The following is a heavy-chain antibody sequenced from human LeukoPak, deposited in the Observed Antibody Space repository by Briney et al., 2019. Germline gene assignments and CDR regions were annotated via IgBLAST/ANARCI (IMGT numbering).Heavy chain of an antibody. CDR2: INHSGST. V-gene: IGHV4-34*01. CDR3: ARVGVQIVVVPAATTQTTYYYHMDV. Sequence: SETLSLTCAVYGGSFSGYYWSWIRQPPGKGLEWIGEINHSGSTNYNPSLKSRVTISVDTSKNQFSLKLSSVTAADTAMYYCARVGVQIVVVPAATTQTTYYYHMDVWGKGNTVTVS. CDR1: GGSFSGYY. J-gene: IGHJ6*03. D-gene: IGHD2-2*01.